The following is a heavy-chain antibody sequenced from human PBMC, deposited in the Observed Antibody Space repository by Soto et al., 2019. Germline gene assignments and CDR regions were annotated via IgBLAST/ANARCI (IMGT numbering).Heavy chain of an antibody. Sequence: ASVKVSCKASGYTFTSYGISWVRQAPGQGLEWMGWISAYNGNTNYAQKLQGRVTMTTDKSTSTAYMELRSLRSDDTAVYYCARDRGGKSXGSFGYWGQGTLVTVSS. D-gene: IGHD2-15*01. CDR2: ISAYNGNT. V-gene: IGHV1-18*04. CDR1: GYTFTSYG. J-gene: IGHJ4*02. CDR3: ARDRGGKSXGSFGY.